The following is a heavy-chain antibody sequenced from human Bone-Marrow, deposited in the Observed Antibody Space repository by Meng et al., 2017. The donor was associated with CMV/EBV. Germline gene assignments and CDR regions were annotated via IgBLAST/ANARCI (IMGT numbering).Heavy chain of an antibody. CDR1: GYTFTSYY. V-gene: IGHV1-46*01. CDR3: ARVVIVVVDTDGWFDP. D-gene: IGHD3-22*01. Sequence: ASVKVSCKASGYTFTSYYMHWVRQAPGQGLEWMGIINPSGGSTSYAQKFQGRVTMTRDTSTSTVYMELSSLRSEDTAVYYCARVVIVVVDTDGWFDPWGQGTLVTVSS. J-gene: IGHJ5*02. CDR2: INPSGGST.